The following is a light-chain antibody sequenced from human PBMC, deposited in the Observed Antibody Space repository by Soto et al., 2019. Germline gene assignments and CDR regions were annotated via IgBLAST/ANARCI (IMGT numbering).Light chain of an antibody. Sequence: QSALTQPASVSGSPGQSITISCTGTSSDVGGYNYVSWYQQHPGKAPKLMIYEVSNRPSGVSNRFSGSKSGNTASLTISGLQAEDDADYYCSSYTSSSTLEVVFGEGTKLTVL. CDR3: SSYTSSSTLEVV. CDR2: EVS. CDR1: SSDVGGYNY. J-gene: IGLJ2*01. V-gene: IGLV2-14*01.